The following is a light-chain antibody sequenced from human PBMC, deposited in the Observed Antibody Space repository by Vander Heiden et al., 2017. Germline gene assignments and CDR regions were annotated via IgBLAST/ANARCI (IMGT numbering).Light chain of an antibody. J-gene: IGKJ2*01. CDR1: QSVSSN. Sequence: EIVMTQYPATLSVSPGERATLSCRASQSVSSNLAWYQQKPGQAPRLLIYGAFTRATGIPAMFSGSGSGTEFTLTISSLQSEDFAVYYCQQDNNWPYTFGQGTKLEIK. CDR3: QQDNNWPYT. V-gene: IGKV3-15*01. CDR2: GAF.